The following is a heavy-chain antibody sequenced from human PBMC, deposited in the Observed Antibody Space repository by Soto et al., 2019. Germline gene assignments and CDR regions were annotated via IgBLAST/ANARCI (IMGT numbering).Heavy chain of an antibody. CDR1: GFIFRNYG. V-gene: IGHV3-30*18. CDR3: AKAGGRRWTPFDP. D-gene: IGHD1-26*01. Sequence: PGWSLRLSCAASGFIFRNYGMHLVRQAPGMGLEWVAVISDDGSYQYYADSVQGRFTVSRDNSKNTLYLQMNSLRTEDTAVYYCAKAGGRRWTPFDPWGEGTPVTVSS. CDR2: ISDDGSYQ. J-gene: IGHJ5*02.